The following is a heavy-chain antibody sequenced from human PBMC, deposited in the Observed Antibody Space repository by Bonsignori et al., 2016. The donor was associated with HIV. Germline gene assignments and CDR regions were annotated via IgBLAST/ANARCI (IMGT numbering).Heavy chain of an antibody. J-gene: IGHJ5*02. V-gene: IGHV3-21*01. Sequence: WIRQPPGKGLEWVSSISSSSSYIYYADSVKGRFTISRDNAKNSLYLQMNSLRAEDTAVYYCARDRIQLWSPAWGQGTLVTVSS. CDR3: ARDRIQLWSPA. CDR2: ISSSSSYI. D-gene: IGHD5-18*01.